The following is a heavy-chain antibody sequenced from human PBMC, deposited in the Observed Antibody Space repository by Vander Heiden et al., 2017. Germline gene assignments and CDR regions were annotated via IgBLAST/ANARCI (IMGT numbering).Heavy chain of an antibody. J-gene: IGHJ4*02. CDR3: ARLTVTEDY. CDR1: GFTCSGYW. CDR2: IKRDGSEK. V-gene: IGHV3-7*01. Sequence: EVQLVESGGGLVQPGGSLRLSCAASGFTCSGYWVSWVRQAAGKGLEWVANIKRDGSEKDYVDSVKGRFTISRDNAKNSLYLQMNSLRAEDTAVYYCARLTVTEDYWGQGTLVTVSS. D-gene: IGHD4-17*01.